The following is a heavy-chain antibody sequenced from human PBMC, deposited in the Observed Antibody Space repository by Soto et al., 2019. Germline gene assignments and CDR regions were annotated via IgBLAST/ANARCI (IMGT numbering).Heavy chain of an antibody. V-gene: IGHV1-8*01. CDR1: GYTFTSYD. CDR2: MNPNSGNT. CDR3: ARVRGEQLVRGYYYYYYMDV. J-gene: IGHJ6*03. D-gene: IGHD6-13*01. Sequence: ASVKVSCKASGYTFTSYDINWVRQATGQGLEWMGWMNPNSGNTGYAQKFQGRVTMTRNTSISTAYMELSSLRSEDTAVYYCARVRGEQLVRGYYYYYYMDVWGKGTTVTVSS.